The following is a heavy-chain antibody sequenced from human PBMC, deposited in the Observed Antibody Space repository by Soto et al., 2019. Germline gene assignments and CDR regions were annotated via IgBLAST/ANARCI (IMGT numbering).Heavy chain of an antibody. Sequence: QVQLVQSGAEVKKPGSSVKVSCKASGGTFSSYAISWVRQAPGQGLEWMGGIIPIFGTANYAQKFQGRVTITADESTSTAYMELSSLRSEDTAVYYCARGPRDIVRMVYSHPFDPWGQGTLVTVSS. J-gene: IGHJ5*02. D-gene: IGHD2-8*01. CDR2: IIPIFGTA. CDR3: ARGPRDIVRMVYSHPFDP. V-gene: IGHV1-69*01. CDR1: GGTFSSYA.